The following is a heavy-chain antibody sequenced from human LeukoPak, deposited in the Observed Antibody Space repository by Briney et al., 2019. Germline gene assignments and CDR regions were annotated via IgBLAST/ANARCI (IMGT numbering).Heavy chain of an antibody. CDR2: IKQDGSEK. V-gene: IGHV3-7*01. Sequence: PGGSLRLSCAASGFTFSSYWMSWVRQAPGKGLEWVANIKQDGSEKYYVDSVKGRFTISRDNAKNSLYLQMNSLRAEDTAVYYCARDRAAAGMVGYYYYYYMDVWGKGTTVTVSS. J-gene: IGHJ6*03. CDR3: ARDRAAAGMVGYYYYYYMDV. D-gene: IGHD6-13*01. CDR1: GFTFSSYW.